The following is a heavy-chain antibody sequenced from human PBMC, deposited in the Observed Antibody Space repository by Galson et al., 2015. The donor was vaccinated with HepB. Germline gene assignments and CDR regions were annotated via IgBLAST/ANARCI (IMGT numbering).Heavy chain of an antibody. CDR3: ARQFRVLRFLEWLSGDYYYMDV. CDR2: INTNTGNP. D-gene: IGHD3-3*01. J-gene: IGHJ6*03. CDR1: GYTLTSYA. Sequence: SVKVSCKASGYTLTSYAMNWVRQAPGQGLEWMRWINTNTGNPTYAQGFTGRFVFSLDTSVSTAYLQISSLKAEDTAVYYCARQFRVLRFLEWLSGDYYYMDVWGKGTTVTVSS. V-gene: IGHV7-4-1*02.